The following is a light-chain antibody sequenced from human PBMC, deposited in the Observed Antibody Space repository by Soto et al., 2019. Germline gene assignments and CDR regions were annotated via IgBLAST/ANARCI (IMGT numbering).Light chain of an antibody. Sequence: QSVLTHPASVSGSPGRSLTISCTGNSSDVGGYNYVSWYQQHPGKAPKLMIYDVSNRPSGVSNRFSGSKSGNTASLTISGLQAEDEADYYCSSYTSSSTLFGTGTKVTVL. V-gene: IGLV2-14*01. J-gene: IGLJ1*01. CDR3: SSYTSSSTL. CDR2: DVS. CDR1: SSDVGGYNY.